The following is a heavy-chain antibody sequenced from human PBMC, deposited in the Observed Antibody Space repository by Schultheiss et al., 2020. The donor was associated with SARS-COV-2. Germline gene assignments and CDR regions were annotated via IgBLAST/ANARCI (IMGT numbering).Heavy chain of an antibody. Sequence: GGSLRLSCAASGFTFSNYAMSWVRQAPGKGLEWVSTISGGGGTTYYADSVEGRFTISRDNSKNTLYLQMNSLRAEDTALYYCAKGVGGSQQLVRAYFQHWGQGTLVTVSS. J-gene: IGHJ1*01. CDR2: ISGGGGTT. V-gene: IGHV3-23*01. D-gene: IGHD6-13*01. CDR3: AKGVGGSQQLVRAYFQH. CDR1: GFTFSNYA.